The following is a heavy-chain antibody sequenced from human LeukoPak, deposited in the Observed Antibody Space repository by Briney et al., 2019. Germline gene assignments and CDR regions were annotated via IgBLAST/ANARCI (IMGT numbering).Heavy chain of an antibody. CDR1: GFTFSSYG. D-gene: IGHD5-12*01. J-gene: IGHJ3*02. Sequence: GGSLRLSCAASGFTFSSYGMPWVRQAPGKGLEWVAVIWYDGSNKYYADSVKGRFTISRDNSKNTLYLQMNSLRAEDTAVYYCARDGGVATIVGSDAFDIWGQGTMVTVSS. V-gene: IGHV3-33*01. CDR3: ARDGGVATIVGSDAFDI. CDR2: IWYDGSNK.